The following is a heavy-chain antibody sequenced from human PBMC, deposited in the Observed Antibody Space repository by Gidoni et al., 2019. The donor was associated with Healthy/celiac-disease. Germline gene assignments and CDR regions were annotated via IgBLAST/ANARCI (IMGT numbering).Heavy chain of an antibody. D-gene: IGHD3-3*01. Sequence: QVQLVESGGGVVQTGRSLRLSCAASGFTFSSYAMHWVRQAPGKGLEWVALISYDGSNKYYADSVKGRFTISRDNSRNTLYLQMNSLRAEDTAVYYCAKDYYDFWSGYYGHLDYWGQGTLGTVSS. CDR1: GFTFSSYA. J-gene: IGHJ4*02. CDR2: ISYDGSNK. V-gene: IGHV3-30-3*01. CDR3: AKDYYDFWSGYYGHLDY.